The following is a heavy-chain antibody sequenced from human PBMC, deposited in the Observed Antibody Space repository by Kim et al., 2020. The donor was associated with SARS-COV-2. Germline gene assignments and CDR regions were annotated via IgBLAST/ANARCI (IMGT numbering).Heavy chain of an antibody. J-gene: IGHJ4*02. V-gene: IGHV3-15*01. CDR3: TTDSEVRYYYDSSGYYRFDY. Sequence: RFTISRDDSKNTLYLQMNSLKTEDTAVYYCTTDSEVRYYYDSSGYYRFDYWGQGTLVTVSS. D-gene: IGHD3-22*01.